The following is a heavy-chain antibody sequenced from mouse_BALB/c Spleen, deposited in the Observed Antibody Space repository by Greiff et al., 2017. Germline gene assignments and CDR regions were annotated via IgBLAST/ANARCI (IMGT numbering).Heavy chain of an antibody. CDR1: GYTFTSYW. Sequence: QVQLKQSGAELAKPGASVKMSCKASGYTFTSYWMHWVKQRPGQGLEWIGYINPSTGYTEYNQKFKDKATLTADKSSSTAYMQLSSLTSEDSAVYYCAKNYCGSSSAWFAYGGKGTLVTVSA. D-gene: IGHD1-1*01. CDR2: INPSTGYT. CDR3: AKNYCGSSSAWFAY. J-gene: IGHJ3*01. V-gene: IGHV1-7*01.